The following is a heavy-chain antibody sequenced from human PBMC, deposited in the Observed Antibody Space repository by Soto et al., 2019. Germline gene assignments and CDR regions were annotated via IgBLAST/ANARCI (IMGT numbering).Heavy chain of an antibody. CDR2: MTPSDGST. CDR1: ADIFNNYY. D-gene: IGHD2-21*02. V-gene: IGHV1-46*02. J-gene: IGHJ3*02. CDR3: AKHCGGDCSNGFDI. Sequence: GASVKVSCKTSADIFNNYYMHWVRQAPGQGLEWMGVMTPSDGSTNYAQSFQGRVTMTRDTSTRTVYVELSSLRSEDTAVYYCAKHCGGDCSNGFDIWGQGTTVTVSS.